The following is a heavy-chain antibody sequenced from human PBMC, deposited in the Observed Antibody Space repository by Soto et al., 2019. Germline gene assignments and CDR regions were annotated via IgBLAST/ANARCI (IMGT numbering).Heavy chain of an antibody. J-gene: IGHJ4*01. CDR1: GGSFSGYY. V-gene: IGHV4-34*01. Sequence: PSETLSLTCAVYGGSFSGYYWTWIRQPPGTGLEWIGEINHSGSTNYNPSLKSRVTISVDTSKNQFSLKLTSVTAADTAVYYCSTGGYYFDYWGHGTLVTVSS. CDR3: STGGYYFDY. CDR2: INHSGST.